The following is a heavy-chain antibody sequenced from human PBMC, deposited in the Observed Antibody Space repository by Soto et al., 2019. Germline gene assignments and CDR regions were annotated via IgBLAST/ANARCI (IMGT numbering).Heavy chain of an antibody. V-gene: IGHV4-30-4*01. Sequence: PSETLSLTCTVSGGSISSGDYYRSWIRQPPGKSLEWIGYIYYSGSTYYNPSLKSRVTISVDTSKNQFSLKLSSVTAADTAVYYCARDRTTSSEYYYDSSGSYYFDYWGQGTLVTVSS. CDR1: GGSISSGDYY. D-gene: IGHD3-22*01. CDR2: IYYSGST. J-gene: IGHJ4*02. CDR3: ARDRTTSSEYYYDSSGSYYFDY.